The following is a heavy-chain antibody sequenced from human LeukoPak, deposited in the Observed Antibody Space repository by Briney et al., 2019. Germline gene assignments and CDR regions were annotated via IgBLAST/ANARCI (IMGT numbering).Heavy chain of an antibody. Sequence: GGSLRLSCAASGFTFDDYAMHWVRQVPGKGREWVSGISWNSGSIGYADSVKGRFTISRDNAKNSLYLQMNSLRAEDTALYYCAAGNALVSYFYGLDVWGQGTTVTVSS. J-gene: IGHJ6*02. CDR2: ISWNSGSI. CDR3: AAGNALVSYFYGLDV. CDR1: GFTFDDYA. D-gene: IGHD1-14*01. V-gene: IGHV3-9*01.